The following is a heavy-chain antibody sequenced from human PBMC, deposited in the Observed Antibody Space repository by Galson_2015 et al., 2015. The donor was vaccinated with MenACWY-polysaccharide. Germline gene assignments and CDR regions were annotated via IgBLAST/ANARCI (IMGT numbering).Heavy chain of an antibody. J-gene: IGHJ5*02. CDR1: GGSITSYL. CDR2: IHYRGST. Sequence: SETLSLTCTASGGSITSYLWGWVRQPPGKGLEWIGNIHYRGSTYYNPSLKSRVTISRDTSKNQFSLNLSSVTAADTDVYYCVRASEGLGGGAHSDPWGQGTLVTVSS. V-gene: IGHV4-59*01. D-gene: IGHD1-26*01. CDR3: VRASEGLGGGAHSDP.